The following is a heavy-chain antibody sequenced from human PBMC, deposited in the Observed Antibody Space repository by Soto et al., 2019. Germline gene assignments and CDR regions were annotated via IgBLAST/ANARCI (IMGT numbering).Heavy chain of an antibody. CDR3: ARDSGVFGTVAGSGRWYDS. CDR1: GYTFNGYG. V-gene: IGHV1-18*04. CDR2: ISAYSGDT. Sequence: ASVEVSCKASGYTFNGYGISWVRQAPGQGLEWMGWISAYSGDTNYAQKLQGRVTMTTDTSTSTAYMELSSLRSDDTAVYYCARDSGVFGTVAGSGRWYDSWGHGTLVTVSS. D-gene: IGHD3-3*01. J-gene: IGHJ5*01.